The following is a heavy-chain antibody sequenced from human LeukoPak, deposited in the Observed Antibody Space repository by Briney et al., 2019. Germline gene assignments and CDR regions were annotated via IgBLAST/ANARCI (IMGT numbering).Heavy chain of an antibody. CDR2: SNPKSGAT. CDR3: ARSVTYNWFDP. CDR1: GCVFINYY. V-gene: IGHV1-2*02. Sequence: ASVKVFCKTSGCVFINYYIHWVRLAPGQGLQWMGWSNPKSGATNYAQSFQGRVALTTDTSISTAFMELSNLRPDDTAIYFCARSVTYNWFDPWGQGTRVTVSS. J-gene: IGHJ5*02. D-gene: IGHD2-21*02.